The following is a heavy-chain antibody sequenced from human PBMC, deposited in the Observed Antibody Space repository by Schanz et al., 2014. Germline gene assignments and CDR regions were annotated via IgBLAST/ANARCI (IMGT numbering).Heavy chain of an antibody. V-gene: IGHV1-18*04. Sequence: QVQLVQSGAEMKKPGASVKVSCKASGYTFTSYGISWVRQAPGQGPEWMGWISDYNADTKYAQKVQGRVTMTTDTSPSTAYMELRSLRSDDTAVYYCAREIRWYGFDPWGQGTLVTVSS. CDR2: ISDYNADT. J-gene: IGHJ5*02. CDR1: GYTFTSYG. CDR3: AREIRWYGFDP. D-gene: IGHD2-15*01.